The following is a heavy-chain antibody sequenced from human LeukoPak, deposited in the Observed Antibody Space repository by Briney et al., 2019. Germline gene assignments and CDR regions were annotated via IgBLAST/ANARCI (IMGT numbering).Heavy chain of an antibody. Sequence: GGSLRLSCAASGFTFSNYDMGWVRQAPGKGLEWVSVISAGGNNTLYADSVRGRFTISRDNSRNAVDLQTNSLRAEDTAVYYCGKRSTSLRGRGNYWGQGALVTVSS. CDR3: GKRSTSLRGRGNY. CDR1: GFTFSNYD. V-gene: IGHV3-23*01. J-gene: IGHJ4*02. CDR2: ISAGGNNT. D-gene: IGHD2-2*01.